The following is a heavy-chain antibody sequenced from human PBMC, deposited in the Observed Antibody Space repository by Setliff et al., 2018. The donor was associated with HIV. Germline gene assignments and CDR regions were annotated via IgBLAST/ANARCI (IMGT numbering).Heavy chain of an antibody. CDR1: GHAFSNSD. D-gene: IGHD3-10*01. V-gene: IGHV1-8*01. CDR3: ASGKGVGGVIITGGLDV. Sequence: ASVKVSCKASGHAFSNSDIHWVRRATGQGLEWMGWMNPNTGVAGYALKFQGRVTMTRDTSISTAYMELSSLTSEDTAVYWCASGKGVGGVIITGGLDVWGKGTTVTVS. CDR2: MNPNTGVA. J-gene: IGHJ6*03.